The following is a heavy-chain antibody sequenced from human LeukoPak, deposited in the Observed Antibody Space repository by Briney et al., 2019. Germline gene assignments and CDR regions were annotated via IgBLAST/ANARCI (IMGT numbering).Heavy chain of an antibody. V-gene: IGHV3-23*01. CDR3: AKSLKATVTTYFDY. Sequence: PGGSLRLSCTASGFTFSDYALSWVRQAPGKGLEWVSAINHNSGTTYYATSVMGRFTLSRDNSKNTLYLQRNSLRPEDTAVYYCAKSLKATVTTYFDYWGQGTLVTVSS. CDR2: INHNSGTT. J-gene: IGHJ4*02. D-gene: IGHD4-17*01. CDR1: GFTFSDYA.